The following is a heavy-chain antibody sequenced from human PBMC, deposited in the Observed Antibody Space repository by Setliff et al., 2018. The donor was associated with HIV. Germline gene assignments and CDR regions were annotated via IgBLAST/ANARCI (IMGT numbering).Heavy chain of an antibody. V-gene: IGHV1-2*02. Sequence: GASVKVSCKASGYTFTGYYIHWVRQAPGQGLEFMGWINPNSGGTNYPQKFQGRVTMSSDTSINTAYMELSRLRSDDTAMYYCARAEIYYCTGGNCAQGAFDIWGQGTMVTVSS. CDR1: GYTFTGYY. CDR3: ARAEIYYCTGGNCAQGAFDI. D-gene: IGHD2-15*01. J-gene: IGHJ3*02. CDR2: INPNSGGT.